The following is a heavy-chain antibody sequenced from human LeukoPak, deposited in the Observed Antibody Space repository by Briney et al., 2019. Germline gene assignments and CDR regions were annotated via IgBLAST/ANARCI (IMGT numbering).Heavy chain of an antibody. D-gene: IGHD5-12*01. CDR3: VREGRVSGYDFDY. CDR1: GFSFSSYW. Sequence: PGGSLRLSREPSGFSFSSYWMHWVRQAPGKGLVWVSRINSDGSRTTYADSVKGRLTISRDNAKNTLYLQMNSLRAEDTAVYYCVREGRVSGYDFDYWGQGTLVTVSS. CDR2: INSDGSRT. V-gene: IGHV3-74*01. J-gene: IGHJ4*02.